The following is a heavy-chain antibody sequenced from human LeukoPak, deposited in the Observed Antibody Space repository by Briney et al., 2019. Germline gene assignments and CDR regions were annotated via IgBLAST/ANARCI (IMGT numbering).Heavy chain of an antibody. J-gene: IGHJ4*02. CDR3: ASSDILTGYYSPFDY. CDR1: GYTFTGYY. D-gene: IGHD3-9*01. CDR2: INPNSGGT. Sequence: ASVKVSCKASGYTFTGYYMHWVRQAPGQGLEWMGWINPNSGGTNYAQKFQGRVTMTRDTSISTAYMELSRLRSDDTAVYYCASSDILTGYYSPFDYWGQGTPVTVSS. V-gene: IGHV1-2*02.